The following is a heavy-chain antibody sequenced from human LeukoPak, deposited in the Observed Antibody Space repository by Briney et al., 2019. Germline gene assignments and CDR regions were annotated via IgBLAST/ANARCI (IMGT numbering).Heavy chain of an antibody. CDR3: ARSSWYSPFDY. Sequence: SETLSLTCTVSGGSISSSTYYWVWIRQPPGKGLEWIGSINYSGNTYYNPSVKSRVTISVDTSKNQFSLKVSSVTAADTAVYYCARSSWYSPFDYWGQGTLVTVSS. CDR2: INYSGNT. J-gene: IGHJ4*02. D-gene: IGHD6-13*01. V-gene: IGHV4-39*01. CDR1: GGSISSSTYY.